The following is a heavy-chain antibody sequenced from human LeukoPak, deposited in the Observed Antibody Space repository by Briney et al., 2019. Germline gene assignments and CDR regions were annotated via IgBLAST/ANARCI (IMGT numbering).Heavy chain of an antibody. J-gene: IGHJ4*02. D-gene: IGHD5-18*01. Sequence: SVKVSCKASGGTFSSYAISWVRQAPGQGLEWMGGIIPIFGTANYAQKFQGRVTITADKSTSTAYMELSSLRSEDTAVYYCARSRQLWLHYFDYWGQGTLVTVSS. CDR3: ARSRQLWLHYFDY. V-gene: IGHV1-69*06. CDR1: GGTFSSYA. CDR2: IIPIFGTA.